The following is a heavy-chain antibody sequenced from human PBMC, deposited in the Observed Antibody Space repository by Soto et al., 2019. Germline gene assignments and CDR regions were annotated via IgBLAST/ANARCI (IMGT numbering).Heavy chain of an antibody. CDR2: IIPIFGTA. J-gene: IGHJ6*02. Sequence: SVKVSCKASGGTFSSYAISWVRQAPGQGLEWMGGIIPIFGTANYAQKFQGRVTITADESTSTAYMELSSLRSEDTAVYYRGGRYCTNGVCLYYGMDVWGQGTTVTVSS. D-gene: IGHD2-8*01. CDR1: GGTFSSYA. CDR3: GGRYCTNGVCLYYGMDV. V-gene: IGHV1-69*13.